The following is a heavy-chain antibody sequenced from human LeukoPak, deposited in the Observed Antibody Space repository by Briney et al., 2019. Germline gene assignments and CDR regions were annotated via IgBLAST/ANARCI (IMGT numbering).Heavy chain of an antibody. CDR3: AREYSSSRYFDY. J-gene: IGHJ4*02. Sequence: PGGSLRLSCAASGFTFSSYWMHWVRQAPGKGLVWVSRINSDGSSTSYADSVKGRFTISRDNAKNTLYLQMNSLRAEDTAVYYCAREYSSSRYFDYWGQGTLATVSS. CDR1: GFTFSSYW. CDR2: INSDGSST. D-gene: IGHD6-6*01. V-gene: IGHV3-74*01.